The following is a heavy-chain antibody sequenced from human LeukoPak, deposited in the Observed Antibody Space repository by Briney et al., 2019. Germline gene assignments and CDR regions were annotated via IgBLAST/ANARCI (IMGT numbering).Heavy chain of an antibody. Sequence: PSETLPLTCSVSGGSISSYYWSWIRQPPGKGLEWIGYIYYSGSTNYNPSLKSRVTISVDTTKNQFSLKLSSVTAADTAVYYCARDGLSLPPRRFGMDVWGQGTTVIVSS. J-gene: IGHJ6*02. D-gene: IGHD3-22*01. V-gene: IGHV4-59*01. CDR2: IYYSGST. CDR3: ARDGLSLPPRRFGMDV. CDR1: GGSISSYY.